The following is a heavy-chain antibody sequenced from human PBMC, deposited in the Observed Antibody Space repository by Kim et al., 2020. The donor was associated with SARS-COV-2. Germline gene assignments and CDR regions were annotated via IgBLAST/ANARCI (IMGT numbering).Heavy chain of an antibody. V-gene: IGHV3-30*02. D-gene: IGHD6-19*01. J-gene: IGHJ4*02. CDR3: AKREIAVAGLDY. Sequence: YYADSVKGRFTISRDNSKNTLYLQMNSLRAEDTAVYYCAKREIAVAGLDYWGQGTLVTVSS.